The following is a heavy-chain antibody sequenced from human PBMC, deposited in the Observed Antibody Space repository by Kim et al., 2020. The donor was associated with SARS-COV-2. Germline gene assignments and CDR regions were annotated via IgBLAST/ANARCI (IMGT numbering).Heavy chain of an antibody. V-gene: IGHV3-21*01. CDR2: ISSSSSYI. CDR3: ARKVGSDSNFYSPLSYYYYGMDV. CDR1: GFTFSSYS. Sequence: GGSLRLSCAASGFTFSSYSMNWVRQAPGKGLEWVSSISSSSSYIYYADSVKGRFTISRDNAKNSLYLQMNSLRAEDTAVYYCARKVGSDSNFYSPLSYYYYGMDVWGQGTTVTVSS. D-gene: IGHD4-4*01. J-gene: IGHJ6*02.